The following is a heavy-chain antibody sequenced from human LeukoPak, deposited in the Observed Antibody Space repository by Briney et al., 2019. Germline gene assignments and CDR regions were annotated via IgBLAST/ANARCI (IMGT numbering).Heavy chain of an antibody. CDR3: AANSADYNTLGSSYKV. D-gene: IGHD3-10*01. Sequence: SETLSLTCTVSGGSISSYYWSWIRQTPGKGLEWIGYIYYSGSTNFNPSLKSRVTISVDTSKNQFSLNLNSVTAADTAVFYCAANSADYNTLGSSYKVWGQGTLVTVSS. J-gene: IGHJ4*02. CDR1: GGSISSYY. V-gene: IGHV4-59*08. CDR2: IYYSGST.